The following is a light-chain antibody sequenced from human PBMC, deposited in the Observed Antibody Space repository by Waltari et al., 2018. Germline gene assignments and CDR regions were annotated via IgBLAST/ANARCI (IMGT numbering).Light chain of an antibody. CDR3: QQYGSSRT. J-gene: IGKJ1*01. CDR2: DAS. CDR1: QSVSSNY. V-gene: IGKV3-20*01. Sequence: VLTQSPGTLSLSPGERATLSCRASQSVSSNYLAWYQQKPGQAPRLLIYDASTRATGIPERFSGSGSGTDFTLTISRLEPEDFAVYYCQQYGSSRTFGQGTKVEIK.